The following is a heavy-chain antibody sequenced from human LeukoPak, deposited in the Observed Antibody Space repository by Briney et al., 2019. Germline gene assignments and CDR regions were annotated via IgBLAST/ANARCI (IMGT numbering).Heavy chain of an antibody. CDR3: AKRPFDY. V-gene: IGHV3-30*18. J-gene: IGHJ4*02. Sequence: PGGSLRLSCAASGFTFSSYGMHWVRQAPGKGLEWVAVISYDGSNKYYADSVKGQFTISRDNSKNTLYLQMNSLRAEDTAVYYCAKRPFDYWGQGTLVTVSS. CDR1: GFTFSSYG. CDR2: ISYDGSNK.